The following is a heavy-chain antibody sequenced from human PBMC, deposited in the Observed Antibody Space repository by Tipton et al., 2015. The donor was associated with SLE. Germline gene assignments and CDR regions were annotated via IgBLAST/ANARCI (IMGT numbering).Heavy chain of an antibody. CDR3: ARLGTGIFDY. J-gene: IGHJ4*02. CDR2: IYYSGST. CDR1: GGSSSGYY. V-gene: IGHV4-59*01. D-gene: IGHD1-1*01. Sequence: TLSLICPVSGGSSSGYYWSWIRQPPGKGLEWIGYIYYSGSTNYNPSLKSRVTISVDTSKNQFSLKLSSVTAADTAVYYCARLGTGIFDYWGQGSLVTVSS.